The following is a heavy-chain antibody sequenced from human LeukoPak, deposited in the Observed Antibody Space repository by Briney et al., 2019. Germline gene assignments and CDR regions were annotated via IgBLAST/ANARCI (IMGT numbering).Heavy chain of an antibody. CDR1: GVSISGSYYY. Sequence: SETLSLTCAVSGVSISGSYYYWGWIRQPPGKGLEWIGSIYHSGTTYYNPSLKSRVTISVDTSKNQFSLKLSSVTAADTAVYYCARTIGYYYYMDVWGKGTTVTVSS. J-gene: IGHJ6*03. D-gene: IGHD3-3*01. V-gene: IGHV4-39*07. CDR2: IYHSGTT. CDR3: ARTIGYYYYMDV.